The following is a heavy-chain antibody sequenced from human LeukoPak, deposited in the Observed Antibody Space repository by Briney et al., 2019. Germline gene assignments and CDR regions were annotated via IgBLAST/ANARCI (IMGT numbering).Heavy chain of an antibody. D-gene: IGHD6-6*01. CDR2: IDSDGSRT. Sequence: GGSLRLSCSASGFTFSTYWMVWVRQAPGQGLLWVSHIDSDGSRTGYAYPVKGRFTMSRDNAKNTLYLQMNSLRAEDTAVYFCARAAYSSSPDYWGQGTLVTVSS. CDR3: ARAAYSSSPDY. J-gene: IGHJ4*02. CDR1: GFTFSTYW. V-gene: IGHV3-74*01.